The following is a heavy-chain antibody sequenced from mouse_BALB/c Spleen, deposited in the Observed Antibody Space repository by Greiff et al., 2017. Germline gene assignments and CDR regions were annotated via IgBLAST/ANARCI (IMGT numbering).Heavy chain of an antibody. CDR1: GYAFSSSW. CDR3: AREKGFDD. J-gene: IGHJ2*01. CDR2: IYPGDGDT. Sequence: QVQLQQSGPELVKPGASVKISCKASGYAFSSSWMNWVKQRPGQGLEWIGRIYPGDGDTNYNGKFKGKATLTADKSSSTAYMQLSSLTSVDSAVYVCAREKGFDDWGEGTTLTVSS. V-gene: IGHV1-82*01.